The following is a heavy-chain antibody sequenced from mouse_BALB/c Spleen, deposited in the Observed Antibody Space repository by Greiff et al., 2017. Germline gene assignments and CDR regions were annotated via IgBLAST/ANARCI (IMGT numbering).Heavy chain of an antibody. J-gene: IGHJ2*01. Sequence: EVKLVESGGGLVKPGGSLKLSCAASGFAFSSYDMSWVRQTPEKRLEWVAYISSGGGSTYYPDTVKGRFTISRDNAKNTLYLQMSSLKSEDTAMYYCARHSLYYGSSDGYWGQGTTLTVSS. CDR2: ISSGGGST. D-gene: IGHD1-1*01. CDR1: GFAFSSYD. V-gene: IGHV5-12-1*01. CDR3: ARHSLYYGSSDGY.